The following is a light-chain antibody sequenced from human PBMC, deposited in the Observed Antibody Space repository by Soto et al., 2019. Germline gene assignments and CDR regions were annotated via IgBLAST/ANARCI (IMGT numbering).Light chain of an antibody. V-gene: IGKV3-15*01. CDR2: GIS. CDR1: EIVSRN. J-gene: IGKJ5*01. CDR3: QQYSKWPIT. Sequence: EVVMTQSPATLSVSPGERSTLSCMASEIVSRNLAWYQQHPGQPPRLLIYGISTRATGIPARFSGSGSGTEFSLTISSLQSEDFAVYYCQQYSKWPITFGQGTRLEIK.